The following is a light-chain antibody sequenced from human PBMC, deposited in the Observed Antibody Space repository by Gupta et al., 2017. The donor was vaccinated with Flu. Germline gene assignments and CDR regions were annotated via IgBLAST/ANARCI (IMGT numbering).Light chain of an antibody. CDR3: SSYTRRSTRV. Sequence: QSALTQPASGSGSPGQSITISCTGTSSDVGGYNYVSWYQQQPGKAPKRIIYEVTNRPSGVSNRFSGSKSGNTASLTISGLQAEDEADYYRSSYTRRSTRVFGGGTKLTVL. CDR2: EVT. CDR1: SSDVGGYNY. V-gene: IGLV2-14*01. J-gene: IGLJ2*01.